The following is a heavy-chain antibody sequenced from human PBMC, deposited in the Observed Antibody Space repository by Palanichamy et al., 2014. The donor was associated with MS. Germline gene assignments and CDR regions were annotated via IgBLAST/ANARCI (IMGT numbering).Heavy chain of an antibody. J-gene: IGHJ4*02. D-gene: IGHD6-19*01. Sequence: EVQLLESGGGLVQALGGSLRPSCAASGFSFSTYAMTWVRQAPGKGLDWVSGISGSGYNTYYADSVKGRFTISRDSSKNTLYLQMNSLRAEDTAVYYCAKGANSGWQKETTFDYWDQGTLVTVSS. V-gene: IGHV3-23*01. CDR2: ISGSGYNT. CDR1: GFSFSTYA. CDR3: AKGANSGWQKETTFDY.